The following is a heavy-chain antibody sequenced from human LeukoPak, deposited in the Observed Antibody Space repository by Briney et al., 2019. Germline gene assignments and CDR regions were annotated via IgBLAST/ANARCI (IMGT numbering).Heavy chain of an antibody. D-gene: IGHD1-7*01. V-gene: IGHV3-23*01. CDR2: ISGSGGST. CDR1: GFTFSSYA. CDR3: AKGPVGITGTTADLFDY. Sequence: PGGSLRLSCAASGFTFSSYAMSWVRQAPGKGLEWVSAISGSGGSTYYADSVKGRFTISRDNSKNTLYLQMNSLRAEDTAVYYCAKGPVGITGTTADLFDYWGQGTLVTVSS. J-gene: IGHJ4*02.